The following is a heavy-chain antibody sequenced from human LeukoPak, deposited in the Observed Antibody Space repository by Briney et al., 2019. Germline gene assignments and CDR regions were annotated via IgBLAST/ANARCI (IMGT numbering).Heavy chain of an antibody. CDR3: ARHRTRVRDGYNPDFDY. V-gene: IGHV4-34*01. J-gene: IGHJ4*02. Sequence: SETLSLTCAVYVGSFSDYYWSWIRQPPGKGLEWIGEINHSGSTNYNPSLKSRVSLSVDTSKNQFSLKLSSVTAADTAVYYCARHRTRVRDGYNPDFDYWGQGTLVTVSS. D-gene: IGHD5-24*01. CDR2: INHSGST. CDR1: VGSFSDYY.